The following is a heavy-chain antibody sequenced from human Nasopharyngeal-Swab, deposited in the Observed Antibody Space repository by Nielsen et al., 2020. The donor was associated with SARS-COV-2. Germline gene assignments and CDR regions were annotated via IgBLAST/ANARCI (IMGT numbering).Heavy chain of an antibody. J-gene: IGHJ6*03. CDR3: ARVLIAARYYYYMDV. D-gene: IGHD6-6*01. CDR1: GGSISSYY. V-gene: IGHV4-59*01. Sequence: SETLSLTCTVSGGSISSYYWSWIRPPPGKGLEWIGYIYYSGSTNYNPSLKSRVTISVDTSKNQFSLKLSSVTAADTAVYYCARVLIAARYYYYMDVWGKGTTVTVSS. CDR2: IYYSGST.